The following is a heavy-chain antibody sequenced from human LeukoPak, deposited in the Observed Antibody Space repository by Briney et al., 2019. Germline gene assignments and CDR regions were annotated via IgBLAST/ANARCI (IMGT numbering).Heavy chain of an antibody. CDR1: GFTVSSNY. Sequence: GGSLRLSCAASGFTVSSNYVSWVRQAPGKGLEWVSVIYGGGSTYYADSVKGRFTISRDNSKNTLYLQMNSLRAEDTAVYYCATGYCSGGSCPYYYYMDDWGKGTTVTISS. CDR3: ATGYCSGGSCPYYYYMDD. CDR2: IYGGGST. J-gene: IGHJ6*03. D-gene: IGHD2-15*01. V-gene: IGHV3-53*01.